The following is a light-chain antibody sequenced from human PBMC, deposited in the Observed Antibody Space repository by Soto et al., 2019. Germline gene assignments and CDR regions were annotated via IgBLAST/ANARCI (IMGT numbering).Light chain of an antibody. CDR1: SSDVGGYNY. J-gene: IGLJ2*01. CDR3: SSYAGSNNVL. Sequence: QSALTQPASVSGSPGQSITISCTGTSSDVGGYNYVSWYQQHPGKAPKLIIYEVSNRPSGVSNRFSGSKSGNTASLTISGLQAEDEADYYCSSYAGSNNVLFGGGTKLTVL. CDR2: EVS. V-gene: IGLV2-14*01.